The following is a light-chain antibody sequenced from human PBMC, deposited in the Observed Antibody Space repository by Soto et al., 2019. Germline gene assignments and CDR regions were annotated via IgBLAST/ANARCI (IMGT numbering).Light chain of an antibody. J-gene: IGKJ5*01. V-gene: IGKV3-20*01. CDR3: QQYGGSPIT. Sequence: EIVMTQSPAPLSVSPGERTTLSRRASQSVSNNYLAWYQQKPGQAPRLLIYGESRRATGIPDRFSGSGSGTDFTLTISRLEPDDFALYFCQQYGGSPITFGLGTRLEIK. CDR1: QSVSNNY. CDR2: GES.